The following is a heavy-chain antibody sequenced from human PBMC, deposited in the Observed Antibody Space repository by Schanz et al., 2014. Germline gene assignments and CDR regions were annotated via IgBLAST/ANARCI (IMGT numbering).Heavy chain of an antibody. J-gene: IGHJ3*02. V-gene: IGHV3-23*01. CDR2: ITDSGGST. D-gene: IGHD1-26*01. Sequence: EGQLWESGGGLVQPGGSLRLSCAASGFTFSSYAMSWVRQAPGKGLEWVSAITDSGGSTYYADSLKGRFTISRDNSKNTLYLQMNSLRAEDSAVYYCAKVGPYSGSLGAFDIWGQGTMVTVSS. CDR3: AKVGPYSGSLGAFDI. CDR1: GFTFSSYA.